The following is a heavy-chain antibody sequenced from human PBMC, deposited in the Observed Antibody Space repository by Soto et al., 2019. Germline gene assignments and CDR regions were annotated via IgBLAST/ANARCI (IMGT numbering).Heavy chain of an antibody. D-gene: IGHD3-22*01. CDR3: ARDAALIVVVTYRFDY. CDR2: IWYDGSNK. Sequence: GGSLRLSCAASGFTFSSYGMHWVRQAPGKGREWVAGIWYDGSNKYYADSVKGRFTISRDNSKNTLYLQMNSLRAEDTAVYYCARDAALIVVVTYRFDYWGQGTLVTVSS. CDR1: GFTFSSYG. V-gene: IGHV3-33*01. J-gene: IGHJ4*02.